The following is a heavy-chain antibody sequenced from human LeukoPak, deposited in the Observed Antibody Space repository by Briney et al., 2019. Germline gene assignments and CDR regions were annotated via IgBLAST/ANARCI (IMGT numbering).Heavy chain of an antibody. CDR1: GYTFTSYY. J-gene: IGHJ5*02. CDR2: INPSGGST. V-gene: IGHV1-46*01. D-gene: IGHD2-2*02. Sequence: ASVKVSCKASGYTFTSYYMHWVRQAPGQGLEWMGIINPSGGSTSYAQKFQGRVTITRDTSTSTVYMELSSLRSEDTAVYYCARDGGPLGYCSSTSCYTGNWFDPWGQGTLVTVSS. CDR3: ARDGGPLGYCSSTSCYTGNWFDP.